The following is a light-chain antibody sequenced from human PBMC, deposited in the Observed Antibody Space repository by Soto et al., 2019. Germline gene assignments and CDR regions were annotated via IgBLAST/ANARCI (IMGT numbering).Light chain of an antibody. J-gene: IGKJ4*01. V-gene: IGKV3-15*01. CDR3: QPYNNWPLT. CDR1: QSVASN. Sequence: EMAVTQAPATLSVSPGERATLSCRASQSVASNLAWYQQKPGQTPRLLIYDTSTRATGVPARFSGSRSGPEFTLTINSLQSEDFAIYYCQPYNNWPLTFGGGTKVDIK. CDR2: DTS.